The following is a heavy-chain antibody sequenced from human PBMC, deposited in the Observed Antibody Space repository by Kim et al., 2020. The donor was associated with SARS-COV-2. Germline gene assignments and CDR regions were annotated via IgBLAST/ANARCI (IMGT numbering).Heavy chain of an antibody. CDR2: IWYDGSNK. J-gene: IGHJ6*02. CDR3: AREVAAYCSSTSCYSIQRRYGMDV. D-gene: IGHD2-2*01. Sequence: GGSLRLSCAASGFTFSSYGMHWVRQAPGKGLEWVAVIWYDGSNKYYADSVKGRFTISRDNSKNTLYLQMNSLRAEDTAVYYCAREVAAYCSSTSCYSIQRRYGMDVWGQGTTVTVSS. V-gene: IGHV3-33*01. CDR1: GFTFSSYG.